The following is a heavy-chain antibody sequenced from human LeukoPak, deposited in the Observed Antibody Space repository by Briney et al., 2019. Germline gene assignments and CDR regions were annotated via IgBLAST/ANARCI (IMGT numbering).Heavy chain of an antibody. J-gene: IGHJ4*02. D-gene: IGHD2-15*01. V-gene: IGHV4-39*01. Sequence: SETLSLTCTVSGGSISSNSYYWGWIRQPPGKGLEWIGSIYYSGSPYYNPSLKSRVTISVDTSKNQFSLKVISVTAADTAVYYCARVPDMAFDYWGQGTLVTVSS. CDR3: ARVPDMAFDY. CDR2: IYYSGSP. CDR1: GGSISSNSYY.